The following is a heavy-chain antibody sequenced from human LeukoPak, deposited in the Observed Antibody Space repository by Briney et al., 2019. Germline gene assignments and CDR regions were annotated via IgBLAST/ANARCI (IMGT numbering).Heavy chain of an antibody. Sequence: GGSLRLSCAASGFTFSSYAMNWVRQAPGKGLEWVSSISASGGNKYNADSVKGRFTISRNNSKNTLYLQMNSLTAEDPAVYYCAKRYELYSSWSVKSLHYLDFWGQGTLVTVSS. D-gene: IGHD5-18*01. CDR2: ISASGGNK. CDR3: AKRYELYSSWSVKSLHYLDF. J-gene: IGHJ4*02. CDR1: GFTFSSYA. V-gene: IGHV3-23*01.